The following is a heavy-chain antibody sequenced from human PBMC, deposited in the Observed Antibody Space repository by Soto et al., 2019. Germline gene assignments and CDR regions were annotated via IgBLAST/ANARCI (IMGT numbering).Heavy chain of an antibody. Sequence: QVQLQESGPGLVKPSQTLSLTCTVSGGSISSGGYYWSWIRQHPGKGLEWIGYIYYSGSTYYNPSLKSRVTISVDTSKNQFSLKLSSVTAADTAVYYCVRVQGASYYYDSSGYYFFDYWGQGTLVTVSS. D-gene: IGHD3-22*01. CDR3: VRVQGASYYYDSSGYYFFDY. CDR2: IYYSGST. CDR1: GGSISSGGYY. V-gene: IGHV4-31*03. J-gene: IGHJ4*02.